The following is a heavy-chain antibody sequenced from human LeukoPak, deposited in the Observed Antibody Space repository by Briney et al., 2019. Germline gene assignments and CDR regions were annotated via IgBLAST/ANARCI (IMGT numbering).Heavy chain of an antibody. V-gene: IGHV4-34*01. CDR3: ARVAVAGTYYGMDV. J-gene: IGHJ6*02. Sequence: KTSETLSLTCAVYGGSFSGYYWSWIRQPPGKGLEWIGEINHSGSTNYNPSLKSRVTISVDTSKNQFSLKLSSVTAADTAVYYCARVAVAGTYYGMDVWGQGTTVTVSS. D-gene: IGHD6-19*01. CDR1: GGSFSGYY. CDR2: INHSGST.